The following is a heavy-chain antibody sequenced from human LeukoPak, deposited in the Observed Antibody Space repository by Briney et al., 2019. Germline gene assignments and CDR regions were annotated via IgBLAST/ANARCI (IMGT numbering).Heavy chain of an antibody. CDR3: ARNLGQTWGTVTTDLWYFDH. Sequence: SETLSLTCTVSGASIITTNYYWGWIRQPPGKGLEWIGSISCRGNAYYNPSLRSRLSISMDASKNQFSLKVRSVTAADTAVYYCARNLGQTWGTVTTDLWYFDHWGQGTLVPVSS. D-gene: IGHD4-11*01. V-gene: IGHV4-39*01. J-gene: IGHJ4*02. CDR2: ISCRGNA. CDR1: GASIITTNYY.